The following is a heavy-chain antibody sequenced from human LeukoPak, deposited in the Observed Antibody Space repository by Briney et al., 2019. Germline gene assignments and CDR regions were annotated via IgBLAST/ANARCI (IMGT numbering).Heavy chain of an antibody. CDR2: INHSGST. Sequence: SETLSLTCAVYGGSFSGYYWSWIRQPPGKGLEWIGEINHSGSTNYNPSLKSRVTISVDTSKNQFSLKLSSVTAADTAVYYCASLGAFDIWGQGTMVTVSS. J-gene: IGHJ3*02. CDR3: ASLGAFDI. D-gene: IGHD3-16*01. V-gene: IGHV4-34*01. CDR1: GGSFSGYY.